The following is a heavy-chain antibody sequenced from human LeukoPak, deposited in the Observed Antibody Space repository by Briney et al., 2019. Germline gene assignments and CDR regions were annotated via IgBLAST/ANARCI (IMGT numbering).Heavy chain of an antibody. CDR2: INPNSGVT. V-gene: IGHV1-2*02. CDR3: ASLANYQRTDFDY. Sequence: ASVKVSCTASGYTFTGYYIHWVRQAPGQGLECMGWINPNSGVTNYAQKFQGRVCMTRDTSITTAYMELSRLTSDDTAVYYCASLANYQRTDFDYWGQGTLVTVSS. CDR1: GYTFTGYY. J-gene: IGHJ4*02. D-gene: IGHD4/OR15-4a*01.